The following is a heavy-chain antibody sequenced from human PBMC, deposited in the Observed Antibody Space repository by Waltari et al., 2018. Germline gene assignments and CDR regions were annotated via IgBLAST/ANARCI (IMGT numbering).Heavy chain of an antibody. Sequence: EVQLVESGGGLVQPGGSLRLSCAASGFTFSSYWMSWVRQAPGKGLDGVANIKQDGSEKYYVDSVKGRFTISRDNAKNSLYLQMNGLRAEDTAVYYCARARGGYDFDYWGQGTLVTVSS. V-gene: IGHV3-7*03. J-gene: IGHJ4*02. D-gene: IGHD5-12*01. CDR1: GFTFSSYW. CDR2: IKQDGSEK. CDR3: ARARGGYDFDY.